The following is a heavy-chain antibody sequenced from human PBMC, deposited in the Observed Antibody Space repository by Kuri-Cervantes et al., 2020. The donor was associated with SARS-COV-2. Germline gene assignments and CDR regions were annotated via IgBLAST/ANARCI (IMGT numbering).Heavy chain of an antibody. J-gene: IGHJ4*02. V-gene: IGHV1-69*13. D-gene: IGHD4-17*01. CDR2: IIPIFGTA. CDR1: GGTFSSYA. Sequence: SVKVSCKASGGTFSSYAISWVRQAPGQGLEWMGGIIPIFGTANYAQKFQGRVTITVDESTSTAYMELSSLRSEDTAVYYCARPPEEGAVTTWGNDYWGQGTLVTVSS. CDR3: ARPPEEGAVTTWGNDY.